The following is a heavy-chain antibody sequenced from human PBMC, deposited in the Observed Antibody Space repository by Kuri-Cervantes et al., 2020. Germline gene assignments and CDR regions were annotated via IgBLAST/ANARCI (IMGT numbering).Heavy chain of an antibody. J-gene: IGHJ6*02. CDR3: ARGHYGMDV. Sequence: GGSLRLSCAASGFTFNQYYMSWVRQAPGKGLEWVAMIKGDGSDKYYVDSVKGRFTISRDNAKNLLFVQMNSLRVEDTAVYFCARGHYGMDVWGQGTTVTVSS. V-gene: IGHV3-7*01. CDR2: IKGDGSDK. CDR1: GFTFNQYY.